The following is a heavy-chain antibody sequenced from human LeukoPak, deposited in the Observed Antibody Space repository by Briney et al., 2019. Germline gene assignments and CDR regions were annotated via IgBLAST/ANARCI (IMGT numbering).Heavy chain of an antibody. CDR2: ISADNGNT. D-gene: IGHD2-15*01. J-gene: IGHJ4*02. Sequence: ASVKVSCKASGYTFTSYGIGWVRQAPGQGLEWMGWISADNGNTNYARKLQGRVTMTKDTSTSTAYMELRSLRSDDTAVYYCARDLDCSGGSCYSPNFDYWGQGTLVTVSS. V-gene: IGHV1-18*01. CDR1: GYTFTSYG. CDR3: ARDLDCSGGSCYSPNFDY.